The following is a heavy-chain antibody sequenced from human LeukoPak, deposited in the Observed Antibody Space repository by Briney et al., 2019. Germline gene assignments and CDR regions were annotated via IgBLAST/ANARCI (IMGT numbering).Heavy chain of an antibody. J-gene: IGHJ6*03. CDR3: ARSVEGYCSGGSCYSYYYYMDV. D-gene: IGHD2-15*01. CDR1: GGSISSYY. V-gene: IGHV4-59*01. CDR2: IYYSGST. Sequence: SETLSLTCTVSGGSISSYYWNWIRQPPGKGLELIGYIYYSGSTNYNPSLKSRVTISVDTSKNQFSLKLSSVTAADTAVYYCARSVEGYCSGGSCYSYYYYMDVWGKGTTVTVSS.